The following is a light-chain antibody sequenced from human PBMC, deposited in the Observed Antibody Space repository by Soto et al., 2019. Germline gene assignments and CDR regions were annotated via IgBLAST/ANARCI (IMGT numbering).Light chain of an antibody. Sequence: DIQMTQSPSTLSASVGDRVTITCRASQSISSWLAWYQQRPGKAPKILIHKASSLESGVPSRFSGSGSGTEFTLTISSLQPDYFATYYCQQYNSYSWTFGQGTKVEIK. CDR1: QSISSW. CDR2: KAS. J-gene: IGKJ1*01. V-gene: IGKV1-5*03. CDR3: QQYNSYSWT.